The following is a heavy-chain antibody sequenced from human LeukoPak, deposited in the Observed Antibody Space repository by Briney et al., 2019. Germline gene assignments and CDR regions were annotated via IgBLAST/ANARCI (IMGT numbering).Heavy chain of an antibody. CDR3: ARDNSVGDNAWWFDP. CDR1: GYSFTSHY. J-gene: IGHJ5*02. D-gene: IGHD1-26*01. V-gene: IGHV1-46*01. Sequence: ASVKVSCKASGYSFTSHYMHWVRQAPGQGLEWLGLINPSGSSTLYAQKFQGRVTMTRDMSTSTDYMELSSLRSEDTAIYYCARDNSVGDNAWWFDPWGQGTLVTVSS. CDR2: INPSGSST.